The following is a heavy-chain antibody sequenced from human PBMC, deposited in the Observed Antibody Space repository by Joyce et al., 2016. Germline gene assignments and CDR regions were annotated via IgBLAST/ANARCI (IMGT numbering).Heavy chain of an antibody. D-gene: IGHD2/OR15-2a*01. CDR3: AKPDQSIYRNYYDT. V-gene: IGHV3-30*18. CDR1: GFPFRNYA. CDR2: ISYDGSNK. J-gene: IGHJ5*02. Sequence: QVQVVESGGGVVQPGRSLNLSCVASGFPFRNYAMHWVRQAPGKGLEWVAFISYDGSNKYYADSVKVRFIISRDNDKTTVYLQMNSLIEEDTAIYYCAKPDQSIYRNYYDTWGQGTRVTVSS.